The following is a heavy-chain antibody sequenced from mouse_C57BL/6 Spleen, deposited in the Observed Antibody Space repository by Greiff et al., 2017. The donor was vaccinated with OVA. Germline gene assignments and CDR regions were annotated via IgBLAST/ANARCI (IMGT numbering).Heavy chain of an antibody. Sequence: VQLQQSGPELVKPGASVKISCKASGYSFTGYYMNWVKQSPEKSLEWIGEINPSTGGTTYNQKFKAKATLTVDKSSSTAYMQLKSLTSEDSAVYYCAREKVTGPFDYWGRGTTLTVSS. V-gene: IGHV1-42*01. J-gene: IGHJ2*01. D-gene: IGHD2-1*01. CDR3: AREKVTGPFDY. CDR2: INPSTGGT. CDR1: GYSFTGYY.